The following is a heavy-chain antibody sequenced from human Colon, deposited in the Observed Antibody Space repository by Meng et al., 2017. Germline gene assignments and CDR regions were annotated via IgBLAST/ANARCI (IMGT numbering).Heavy chain of an antibody. D-gene: IGHD3-22*01. J-gene: IGHJ4*02. V-gene: IGHV3-11*04. CDR2: ISSSGSTI. Sequence: GESLKISCAASGFTFSDYYMSWIRQAPGKGLEWVSYISSSGSTIYYADSVKGRFTISRDNAKNTVYLQMNSLRVEHTTVYYWARRLNFDSSGYYVFLGIHSWGQGTLVTVSS. CDR3: ARRLNFDSSGYYVFLGIHS. CDR1: GFTFSDYY.